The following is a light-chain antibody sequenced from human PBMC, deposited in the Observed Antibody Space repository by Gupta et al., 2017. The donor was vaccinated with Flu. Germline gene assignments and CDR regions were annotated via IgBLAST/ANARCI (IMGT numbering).Light chain of an antibody. Sequence: SITISCTGTSSDVGNYNHVACYQHHPRNDPQLLISDVTKRPSAVSSRLSASKSGNTAAITTSGLQADDEADYYCCSYARRTTGVFGGGTKLTVL. J-gene: IGLJ3*02. CDR2: DVT. CDR3: CSYARRTTGV. CDR1: SSDVGNYNH. V-gene: IGLV2-23*02.